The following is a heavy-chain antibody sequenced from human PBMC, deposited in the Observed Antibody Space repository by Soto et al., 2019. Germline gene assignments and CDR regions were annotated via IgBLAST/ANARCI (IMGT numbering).Heavy chain of an antibody. CDR2: IYWDDDK. Sequence: QITLRESGPTRVRPTQTLSLTCTFSGFSLHTSGVGVGWIRQPPGKALEWLALIYWDDDKRYSPSLNSRLSITKDTSENQVVLKMTNMDTVDTATYYCAYRALYSGSYWDGGYFDYWGQGTLITVSS. CDR3: AYRALYSGSYWDGGYFDY. D-gene: IGHD1-26*01. CDR1: GFSLHTSGVG. V-gene: IGHV2-5*02. J-gene: IGHJ4*02.